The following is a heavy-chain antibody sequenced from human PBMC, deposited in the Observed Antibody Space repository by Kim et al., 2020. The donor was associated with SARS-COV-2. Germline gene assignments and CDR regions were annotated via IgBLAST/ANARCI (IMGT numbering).Heavy chain of an antibody. CDR3: ARYSDYWYIDL. V-gene: IGHV1-2*02. Sequence: ASVKVSCKASGYTFNDHFMHWVRQAPGQGLQWMGWINPNSGGTKYAQRFQGRVTLTRDTSISTAYMDLSRLRSDDTAVYYCARYSDYWYIDLWGRGTLVTVSS. J-gene: IGHJ2*01. CDR1: GYTFNDHF. D-gene: IGHD4-4*01. CDR2: INPNSGGT.